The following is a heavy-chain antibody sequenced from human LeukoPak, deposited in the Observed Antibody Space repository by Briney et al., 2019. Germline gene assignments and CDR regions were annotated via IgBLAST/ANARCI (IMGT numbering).Heavy chain of an antibody. D-gene: IGHD3-10*01. J-gene: IGHJ5*02. CDR1: GFTFSSYA. CDR3: ARGNDPRMVRGVIIEGDWFDP. V-gene: IGHV1-69*04. Sequence: GGSLRLSCPASGFTFSSYAISWVRQAPGQGLEWMGRIIPILGIANYAQKFQGRVTITADKSTSTAYMELSSLRSEDTAVYYCARGNDPRMVRGVIIEGDWFDPWGQGTLVTVSS. CDR2: IIPILGIA.